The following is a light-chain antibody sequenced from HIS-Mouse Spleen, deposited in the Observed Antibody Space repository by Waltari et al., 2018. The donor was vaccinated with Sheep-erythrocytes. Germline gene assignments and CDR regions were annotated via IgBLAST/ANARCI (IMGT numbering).Light chain of an antibody. CDR1: SSDVGRYNY. CDR2: EVS. CDR3: CSYAGSSTPWV. J-gene: IGLJ3*02. V-gene: IGLV2-8*01. Sequence: QSALTQPPSASGSPGQSVTISCTGTSSDVGRYNYVSRSQQHPGKAPKLMIYEVSKRPSGVPDRFSGSKSGNTASLTISGLQAEDEADYYCCSYAGSSTPWVFGGGTKLTVL.